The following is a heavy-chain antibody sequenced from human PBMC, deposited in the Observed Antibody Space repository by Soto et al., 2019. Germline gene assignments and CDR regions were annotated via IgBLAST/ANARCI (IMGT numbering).Heavy chain of an antibody. CDR2: ISYDGSNK. CDR3: AREGDSSGYPFDY. V-gene: IGHV3-30-3*01. Sequence: QVQLVESGGGVVHPGRSLRLSCAASGFSFGSYVMHWVRQAPGKGLEWVAVISYDGSNKDYAVSVKGRFTISRDNSKNTLYLQMISLRAEDTAVYYCAREGDSSGYPFDYWGQGTLVTVSS. CDR1: GFSFGSYV. J-gene: IGHJ4*02. D-gene: IGHD3-22*01.